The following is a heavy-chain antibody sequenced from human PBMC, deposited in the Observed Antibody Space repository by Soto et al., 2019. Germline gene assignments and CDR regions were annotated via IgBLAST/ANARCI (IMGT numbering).Heavy chain of an antibody. V-gene: IGHV4-4*07. CDR2: IYSSGSA. CDR3: ARTMPPSTLDY. Sequence: SETLSLTCTVSRASIYTYSWTWIRQPAGKGLQWIGHIYSSGSANYSPSLKSRVTISVDRSKNQFSLKLSSVTAADTAVYYCARTMPPSTLDYWGQGTLVTVSS. CDR1: RASIYTYS. J-gene: IGHJ4*02. D-gene: IGHD2-2*01.